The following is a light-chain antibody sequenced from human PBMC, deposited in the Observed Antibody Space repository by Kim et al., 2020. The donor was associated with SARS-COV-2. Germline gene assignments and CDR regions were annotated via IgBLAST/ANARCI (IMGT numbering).Light chain of an antibody. J-gene: IGKJ4*01. V-gene: IGKV3-15*01. Sequence: IVMTQSPATLSVSPGERATLSCRASQSIAASSLAWYQQKPGQSPRLLMYGSSTRATGVPARFSGSGSGTDFTLTISSLQSEDFAVYYCQRYDKWPPIIGGGTKVEIK. CDR3: QRYDKWPPI. CDR1: QSIAASS. CDR2: GSS.